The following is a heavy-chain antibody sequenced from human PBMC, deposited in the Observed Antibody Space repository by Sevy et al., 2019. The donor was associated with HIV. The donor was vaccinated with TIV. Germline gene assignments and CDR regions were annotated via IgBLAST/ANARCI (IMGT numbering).Heavy chain of an antibody. Sequence: ASVKVSCQASGYTFSNYGVTWVRQAPGQGLEWMGWISGYNGNTKYAQKFQDRVIMTTDTATSTAYMEWRSLRSDDTAVYYCVRDESFSLIVVDPDYWGQGTLVTVSS. D-gene: IGHD3-22*01. CDR2: ISGYNGNT. J-gene: IGHJ4*02. CDR3: VRDESFSLIVVDPDY. V-gene: IGHV1-18*01. CDR1: GYTFSNYG.